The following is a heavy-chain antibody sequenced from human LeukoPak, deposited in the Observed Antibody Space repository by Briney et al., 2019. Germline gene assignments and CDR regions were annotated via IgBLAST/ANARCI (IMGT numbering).Heavy chain of an antibody. V-gene: IGHV3-33*01. CDR2: IWYDGSYK. J-gene: IGHJ3*02. D-gene: IGHD4-23*01. CDR3: ARGNSDAFDI. CDR1: GFTFSNYA. Sequence: GGSLRLSCAASGFTFSNYAMHWVRQAPGKGLEWKAIIWYDGSYKYYADSVKGRFTISRDNSKNTLYLQVNSLTAEDTAVYYCARGNSDAFDIWGHGTMVTVSS.